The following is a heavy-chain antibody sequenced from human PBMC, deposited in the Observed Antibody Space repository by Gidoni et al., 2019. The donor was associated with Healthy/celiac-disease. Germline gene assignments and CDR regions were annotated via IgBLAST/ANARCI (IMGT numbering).Heavy chain of an antibody. CDR2: IYYSGST. Sequence: QLQLQESGPGLVKPSETLSLTCTVSGGAISSSSYYWGWIRQPPGQGLEWIGSIYYSGSTYYNPSLKSRVTISVDTSKNQFSLKLSSVTAADTAVYYCARDPDCSGGSCQGHNWFDPWGQGTLVTVSS. CDR1: GGAISSSSYY. CDR3: ARDPDCSGGSCQGHNWFDP. V-gene: IGHV4-39*07. J-gene: IGHJ5*02. D-gene: IGHD2-15*01.